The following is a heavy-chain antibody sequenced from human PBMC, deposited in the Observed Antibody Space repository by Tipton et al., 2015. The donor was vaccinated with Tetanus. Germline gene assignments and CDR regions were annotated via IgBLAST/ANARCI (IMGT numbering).Heavy chain of an antibody. CDR3: ARGSGDEVVPAAIDYYGMDV. V-gene: IGHV4-34*01. CDR1: GGSFSGYY. D-gene: IGHD2-2*02. CDR2: INHSGST. Sequence: TLSLTCAVYGGSFSGYYWSWIRQPPGKGLEWIGEINHSGSTNYNPSLKSRFTISVDTSKNQFSLKLSSVTAADTAVYYCARGSGDEVVPAAIDYYGMDVWGQGTTVTVSS. J-gene: IGHJ6*02.